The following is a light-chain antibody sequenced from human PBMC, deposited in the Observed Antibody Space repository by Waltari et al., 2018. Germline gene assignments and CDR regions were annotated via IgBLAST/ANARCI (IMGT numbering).Light chain of an antibody. Sequence: EIVLTQSPGTLSFSPGERATLSCRASQSVSSIYLAWYQQKPGQAPRVLIHGASNRATGIPDRFSGSGSGTDFTLTISRLEPEDFAVYYCQQYGSSPWTFGQGTKVEIK. V-gene: IGKV3-20*01. CDR3: QQYGSSPWT. J-gene: IGKJ1*01. CDR1: QSVSSIY. CDR2: GAS.